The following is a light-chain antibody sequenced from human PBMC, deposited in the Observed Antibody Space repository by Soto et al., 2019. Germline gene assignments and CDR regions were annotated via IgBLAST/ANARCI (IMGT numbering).Light chain of an antibody. V-gene: IGLV2-23*01. Sequence: QSALTQPASVSGSPGQSISISCTGTSSDIGSYNLVSWYQQHPGKAPKLMIYEGIKRPSGVSNRFSGSKSGNTASLTISGLQAEDEADYYCCSYAGSSVLFGGGTQLTVL. CDR3: CSYAGSSVL. J-gene: IGLJ2*01. CDR1: SSDIGSYNL. CDR2: EGI.